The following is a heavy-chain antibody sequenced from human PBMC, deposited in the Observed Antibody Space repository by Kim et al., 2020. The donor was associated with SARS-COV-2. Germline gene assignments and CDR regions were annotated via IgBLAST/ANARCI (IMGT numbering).Heavy chain of an antibody. CDR2: TT. CDR3: TRPYGDYSDY. V-gene: IGHV3-49*02. J-gene: IGHJ4*02. D-gene: IGHD4-17*01. Sequence: TTEYAESVKGRFTISRDDSKSIAYLQMNSLKTEDTAVYYCTRPYGDYSDYWGQGTLVTVSS.